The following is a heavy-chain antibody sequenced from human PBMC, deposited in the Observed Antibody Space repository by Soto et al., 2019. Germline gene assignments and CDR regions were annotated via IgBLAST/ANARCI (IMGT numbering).Heavy chain of an antibody. Sequence: QVQLQESGPGLVKPSETLSLTCTVSGDSISSYYWSWLRQPAGKGLEWIGRIHTSGSTNYSPSLKSRVTMSMDTSKGQFSLNLSSVTAADTAVYHCARSGGSFNFDYWGQGTLVTVSS. CDR2: IHTSGST. V-gene: IGHV4-4*07. CDR3: ARSGGSFNFDY. CDR1: GDSISSYY. J-gene: IGHJ4*02. D-gene: IGHD1-26*01.